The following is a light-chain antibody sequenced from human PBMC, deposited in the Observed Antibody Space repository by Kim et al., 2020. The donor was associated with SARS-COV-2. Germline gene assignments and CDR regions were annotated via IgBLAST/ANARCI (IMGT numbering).Light chain of an antibody. Sequence: DIQMTQSPSSLSASVGERVTITCRASQDISSNVAWYQQKPGKVPKLLIYGASALHSGVPSRFSGSGSGTDFTLTISTLQPADVATYYCQKYNGAPWTFGQGTKVEVK. J-gene: IGKJ1*01. CDR1: QDISSN. CDR3: QKYNGAPWT. V-gene: IGKV1-27*01. CDR2: GAS.